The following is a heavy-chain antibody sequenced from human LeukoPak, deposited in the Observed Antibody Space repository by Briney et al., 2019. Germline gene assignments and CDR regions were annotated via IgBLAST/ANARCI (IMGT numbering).Heavy chain of an antibody. J-gene: IGHJ4*02. CDR3: ARRYSGLFS. CDR2: IYYSGST. D-gene: IGHD5-12*01. Sequence: SETLSLTCTVSGGSISGSSYYWGWIRQPPGKGLEWIGSIYYSGSTYYNPSLKSRVTISVDTSKNQFSLKLSSVTAADTAVYYCARRYSGLFSWGQGTLVTVSS. CDR1: GGSISGSSYY. V-gene: IGHV4-39*01.